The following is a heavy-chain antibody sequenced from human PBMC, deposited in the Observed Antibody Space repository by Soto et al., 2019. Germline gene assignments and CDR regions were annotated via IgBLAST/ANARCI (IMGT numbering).Heavy chain of an antibody. D-gene: IGHD2-2*01. Sequence: QVQLQQWGAGLLKPSETLSLTCAVYGGSFSGYYWSWIRQPPGKGLEWIGEINHSGSTNYNPSLKIRVTISVDTSKNQFSLKLSSVTAADTAVYYCARGGYCSSTSCYRLDYWGQGTLVTVSS. CDR3: ARGGYCSSTSCYRLDY. V-gene: IGHV4-34*01. CDR1: GGSFSGYY. J-gene: IGHJ4*02. CDR2: INHSGST.